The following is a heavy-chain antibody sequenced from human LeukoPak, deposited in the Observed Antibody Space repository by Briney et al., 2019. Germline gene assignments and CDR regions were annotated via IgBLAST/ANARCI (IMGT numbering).Heavy chain of an antibody. J-gene: IGHJ6*03. V-gene: IGHV1-18*01. CDR3: AREGNVLRFLEWLPDPAYYYYYMDV. CDR1: GYTFTSYG. D-gene: IGHD3-3*01. Sequence: GASVKVSCKASGYTFTSYGISWVRQAPGQGLEWMGWISAYNGNTNYAQKLQGRVTMTTDTSTSTAYMELRSLRSDDTAVYYCAREGNVLRFLEWLPDPAYYYYYMDVWGKGTTVTVSS. CDR2: ISAYNGNT.